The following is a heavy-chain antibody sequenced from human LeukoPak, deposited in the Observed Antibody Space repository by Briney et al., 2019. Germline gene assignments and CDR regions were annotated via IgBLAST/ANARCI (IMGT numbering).Heavy chain of an antibody. D-gene: IGHD4-17*01. CDR2: ISDRSDKT. J-gene: IGHJ3*02. Sequence: ETLSLTCTVSGGSISSYYWNWVRQAPGKGLEWVSTISDRSDKTYYADSVRGRFTISRDNSKNTLFLQMNSLRAEDTAVYYCAKPSYGDPLDAFDIWGQGTMVTVSS. CDR3: AKPSYGDPLDAFDI. CDR1: GGSISSYY. V-gene: IGHV3-23*01.